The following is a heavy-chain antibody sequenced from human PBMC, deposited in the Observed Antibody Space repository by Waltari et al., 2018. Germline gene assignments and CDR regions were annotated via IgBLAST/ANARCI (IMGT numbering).Heavy chain of an antibody. J-gene: IGHJ4*02. CDR1: GGSISSSSYY. Sequence: QLQLQESGPGLVKPSETLSLTCTVSGGSISSSSYYWGWIRQPPGKGLEWIGSIYYSGSTYYNPSLKSRVTISVDTSKDQFSLKLSSVTAADTAVYYCARDGGAAASFDYCGQGTLVTVSS. D-gene: IGHD6-13*01. CDR3: ARDGGAAASFDY. CDR2: IYYSGST. V-gene: IGHV4-39*07.